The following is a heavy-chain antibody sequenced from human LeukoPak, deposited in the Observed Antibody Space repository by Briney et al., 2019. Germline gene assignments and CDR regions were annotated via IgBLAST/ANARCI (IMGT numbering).Heavy chain of an antibody. CDR3: ARDLTAHSYGYIEAFDI. CDR1: GFTVSSNY. Sequence: GGSLRLSCAASGFTVSSNYMSWVRQAPGKGLEWVSVIYSGGSTYYADSVKGRFTISRDNAKNSLYLQMNSLRAEDTAVYYCARDLTAHSYGYIEAFDIWGQGTMVTVSS. D-gene: IGHD5-18*01. J-gene: IGHJ3*02. V-gene: IGHV3-53*01. CDR2: IYSGGST.